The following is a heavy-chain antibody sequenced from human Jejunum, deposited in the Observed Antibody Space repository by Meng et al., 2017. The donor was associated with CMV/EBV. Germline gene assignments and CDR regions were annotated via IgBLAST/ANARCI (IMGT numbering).Heavy chain of an antibody. CDR3: ARGLSTSSSGY. CDR2: IYYTGST. Sequence: QLQLQASGPELVKPSETLFLLCTVSGDSISSSNYYRGWIRQSPGKGLEWIGSIYYTGSTYYNPSLKSRLTISIDTSKNQFSLKLSSVTAADTAIYHCARGLSTSSSGYWGQGTLVTVSS. V-gene: IGHV4-39*07. CDR1: GDSISSSNYY. J-gene: IGHJ4*02. D-gene: IGHD6-6*01.